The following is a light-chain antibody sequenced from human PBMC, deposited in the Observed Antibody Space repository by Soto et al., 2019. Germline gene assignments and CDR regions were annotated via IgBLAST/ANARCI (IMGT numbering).Light chain of an antibody. CDR3: QQYQSFPRT. CDR2: DAS. J-gene: IGKJ1*01. CDR1: QSISSW. V-gene: IGKV1-5*01. Sequence: IQITQSPSTLSASVGDRVAITCRASQSISSWLAWYQQKPGKAPKLLIYDASSLESGVPSRFSGSGSGTEFTLTISSLQSEDFATYYCQQYQSFPRTFGQGTKVDIK.